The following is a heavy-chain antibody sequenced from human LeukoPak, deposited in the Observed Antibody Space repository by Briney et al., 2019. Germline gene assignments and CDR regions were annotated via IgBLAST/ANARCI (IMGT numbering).Heavy chain of an antibody. V-gene: IGHV3-21*04. CDR2: ISSRSTYI. CDR1: GFTLSSYA. J-gene: IGHJ5*02. Sequence: GGSLRLSCAASGFTLSSYAMSWVRQAPGKGLEWVSSISSRSTYIYYADSVKGRFTISRDNAKNSLYLQMNSLRAEDTAVYYCARDNSVRDEAWWFNPWGQGTLVTVSS. D-gene: IGHD5-24*01. CDR3: ARDNSVRDEAWWFNP.